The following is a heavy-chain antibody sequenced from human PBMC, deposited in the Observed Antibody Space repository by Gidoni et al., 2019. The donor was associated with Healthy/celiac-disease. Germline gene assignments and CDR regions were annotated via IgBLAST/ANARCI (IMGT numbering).Heavy chain of an antibody. V-gene: IGHV3-23*01. D-gene: IGHD3-10*01. CDR3: AKVGVRGVIIALYFDY. CDR2: ISGSGGST. Sequence: EVQLLESGGGLVQPGGSLRLSCAASGFTFSSYAMSWVRQAPGKGLEWVSAISGSGGSTYYADSVKGRFTISRDNSKNTLYLQMNSLRAEDTAVYYCAKVGVRGVIIALYFDYWGQGTLVTVSS. J-gene: IGHJ4*02. CDR1: GFTFSSYA.